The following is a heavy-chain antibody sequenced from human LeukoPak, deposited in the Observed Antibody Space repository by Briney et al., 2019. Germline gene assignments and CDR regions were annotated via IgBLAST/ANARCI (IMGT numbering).Heavy chain of an antibody. CDR3: ARDRGPDI. J-gene: IGHJ3*02. V-gene: IGHV4-59*13. Sequence: SETLSLTCTVSGGSISSYYWSWIRQPPGKGLEYIGYIYYSGSTYYNPSLKSRVTISLDTSKNQLSLKLSSVTAADTAVYFCARDRGPDIWGQGTMVSVSS. CDR2: IYYSGST. CDR1: GGSISSYY. D-gene: IGHD3-10*01.